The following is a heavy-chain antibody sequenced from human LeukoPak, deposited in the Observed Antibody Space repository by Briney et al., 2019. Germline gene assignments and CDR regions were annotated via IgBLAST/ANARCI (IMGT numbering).Heavy chain of an antibody. CDR3: ARVGYSGGWYADY. CDR2: IYYSGTT. V-gene: IGHV4-59*12. J-gene: IGHJ4*02. CDR1: GGSISSYY. Sequence: SETLSLTCTVSGGSISSYYWSWIRQPPGKGLEWIGYIYYSGTTNYNPSLKSRLTISVDTSMNQFSLKLTSVTAADTAVYYCARVGYSGGWYADYWGQGTLVTVSS. D-gene: IGHD6-19*01.